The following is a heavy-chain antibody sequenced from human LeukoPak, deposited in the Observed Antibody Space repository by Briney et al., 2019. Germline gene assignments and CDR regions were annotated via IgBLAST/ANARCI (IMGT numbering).Heavy chain of an antibody. Sequence: GGSLRLSCAASGFTFSSSAMSWVRQAPGKGLEWVSVISGSGGTTYYADSVKGRFTISKDNSKNTVYLQMSSLRVDDTAVYYCAKAASSSWPSYYYGMDVWGQGTTVTVSS. V-gene: IGHV3-23*01. CDR1: GFTFSSSA. J-gene: IGHJ6*02. CDR2: ISGSGGTT. CDR3: AKAASSSWPSYYYGMDV. D-gene: IGHD6-13*01.